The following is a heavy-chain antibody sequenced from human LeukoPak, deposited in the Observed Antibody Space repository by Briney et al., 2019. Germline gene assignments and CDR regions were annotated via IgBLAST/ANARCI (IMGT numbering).Heavy chain of an antibody. D-gene: IGHD1-26*01. J-gene: IGHJ4*02. CDR1: GYTLTVLS. V-gene: IGHV1-24*01. CDR3: ATEFGTVSYIN. CDR2: FDSEGGEK. Sequence: ASVKVSCKVSGYTLTVLSMHWVRHAQGKGHEWMGGFDSEGGEKIYAQEFQGSVNMPEHTSTHTAYVELNSLRSRHAAVYYCATEFGTVSYINWGEGTLVTVPS.